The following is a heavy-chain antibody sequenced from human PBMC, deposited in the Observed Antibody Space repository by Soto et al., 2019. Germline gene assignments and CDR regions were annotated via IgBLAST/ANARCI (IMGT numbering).Heavy chain of an antibody. CDR2: INAGNGNT. CDR1: GYTFTDYA. Sequence: ASVKVSCKASGYTFTDYAMHWVRQAPGQRLEWMGWINAGNGNTKYSQNFQGRVTITRDTSASTAYMELSSLRSEDTAVYYCARAVAAPADFDYWGQGTRVTVSS. J-gene: IGHJ4*02. V-gene: IGHV1-3*01. D-gene: IGHD6-25*01. CDR3: ARAVAAPADFDY.